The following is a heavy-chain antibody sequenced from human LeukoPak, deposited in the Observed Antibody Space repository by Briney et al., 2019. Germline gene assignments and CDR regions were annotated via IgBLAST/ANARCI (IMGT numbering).Heavy chain of an antibody. D-gene: IGHD5-18*01. Sequence: SQTLSLTCTVSGGSISSGGYYWSWIRHHQGKGLEWIGYIYYSGSTYYNPSLKSRVTISVDTSKNQFSLKLSSVTAADTAVYYCARGDSYGPYYYYGMDVWGKGTTVTVSS. V-gene: IGHV4-31*03. CDR3: ARGDSYGPYYYYGMDV. J-gene: IGHJ6*04. CDR2: IYYSGST. CDR1: GGSISSGGYY.